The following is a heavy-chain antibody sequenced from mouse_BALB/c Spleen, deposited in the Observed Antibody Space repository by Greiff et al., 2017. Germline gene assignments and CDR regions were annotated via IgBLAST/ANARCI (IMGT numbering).Heavy chain of an antibody. J-gene: IGHJ4*01. CDR1: GYAFTNYL. D-gene: IGHD2-3*01. CDR2: INPGSGGT. Sequence: QVQLKQSGAELVRPGTSVKVSCKASGYAFTNYLIEWVKQRPGQGLEWIGVINPGSGGTNYNEKFKGKATLTADKSSSTAYMQLSSLTSDDSAVYFCARGLLRMDYWGQGTSVTVSS. V-gene: IGHV1-54*03. CDR3: ARGLLRMDY.